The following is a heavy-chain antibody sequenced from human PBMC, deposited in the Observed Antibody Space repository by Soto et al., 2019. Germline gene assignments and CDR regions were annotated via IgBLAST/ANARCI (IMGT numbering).Heavy chain of an antibody. V-gene: IGHV1-2*02. CDR3: TGYSGYDNFDY. CDR2: INPKSGGT. J-gene: IGHJ4*02. CDR1: GYTFTVYY. Sequence: ASVKVSCKASGYTFTVYYMHWVRQAPGQGLEWMGWINPKSGGTMYPQKFQGRVTMTWDTSISTAYMALTSLKTEDTAVYYCTGYSGYDNFDYWGQGTLVTVSS. D-gene: IGHD5-12*01.